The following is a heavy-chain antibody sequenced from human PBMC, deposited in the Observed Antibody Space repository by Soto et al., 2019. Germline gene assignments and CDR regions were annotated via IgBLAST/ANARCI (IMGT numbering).Heavy chain of an antibody. CDR3: ARLGLDAVADPFDY. Sequence: ASVKVSCKASGYTFTSYGISWVRQAPGQGLEWMGMINAYSGNTSYAQKFQGRVTMTRDTSTSTVYMELSSLRSEDTAVYYCARLGLDAVADPFDYWGQGTLVTVSS. J-gene: IGHJ4*02. V-gene: IGHV1-18*01. CDR1: GYTFTSYG. CDR2: INAYSGNT. D-gene: IGHD6-19*01.